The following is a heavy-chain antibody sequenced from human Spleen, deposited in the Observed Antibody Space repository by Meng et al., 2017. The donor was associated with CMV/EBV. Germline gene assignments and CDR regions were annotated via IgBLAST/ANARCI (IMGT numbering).Heavy chain of an antibody. CDR1: GGPFSDYY. Sequence: VYGGPFSDYYWTWIRQSPGKGLEWIAEIHHSGSTNYNPSLKSRVTISVDTSKKQLSLRLSSVTAADTAVYYCARDEVDTAMVWFDYWGQGTLVTVSS. D-gene: IGHD5-18*01. V-gene: IGHV4-34*01. J-gene: IGHJ4*02. CDR2: IHHSGST. CDR3: ARDEVDTAMVWFDY.